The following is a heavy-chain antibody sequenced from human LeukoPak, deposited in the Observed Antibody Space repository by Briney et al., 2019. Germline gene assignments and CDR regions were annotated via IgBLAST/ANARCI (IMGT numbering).Heavy chain of an antibody. Sequence: SETLSLTCAVYGGSFSGYYWSWIRQPPGKGLEWIGEINHSGSTNYNPSLKSRVTISVDTSKNQFSLKLSSVTAADTAVYYCARGRVFYSNWGQGTLVTVSS. CDR3: ARGRVFYSN. V-gene: IGHV4-34*01. D-gene: IGHD2-8*01. J-gene: IGHJ4*02. CDR2: INHSGST. CDR1: GGSFSGYY.